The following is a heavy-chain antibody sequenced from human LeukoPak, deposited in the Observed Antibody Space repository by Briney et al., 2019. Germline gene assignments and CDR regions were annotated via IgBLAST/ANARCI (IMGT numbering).Heavy chain of an antibody. CDR2: IYYSGST. CDR3: AREMCCGGSCYSYDAFDI. D-gene: IGHD2-15*01. V-gene: IGHV4-59*12. J-gene: IGHJ3*02. CDR1: GGSISSYY. Sequence: SETLSLTCTVSGGSISSYYWSWIRQPPGKGLEWIGYIYYSGSTNYNPSLKSRVTISVDTSKNQFSLKLSSVTAADTAVYYCAREMCCGGSCYSYDAFDIWGQGTMVTVSS.